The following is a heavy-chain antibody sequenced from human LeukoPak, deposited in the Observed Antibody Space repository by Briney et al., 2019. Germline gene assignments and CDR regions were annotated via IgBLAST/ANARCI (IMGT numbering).Heavy chain of an antibody. V-gene: IGHV1-18*01. J-gene: IGHJ4*02. CDR2: ISSYNGNT. CDR3: ARARLYYYGSGSYYTDYFDY. D-gene: IGHD3-10*01. Sequence: ASVKVSCKASGYTFTSYGISWVLQAPGQGLEWMGWISSYNGNTNYAQKLQGRVTMTTDTSTSTAYMELRSLRSDDTAVYYCARARLYYYGSGSYYTDYFDYWGQGTLVTVSS. CDR1: GYTFTSYG.